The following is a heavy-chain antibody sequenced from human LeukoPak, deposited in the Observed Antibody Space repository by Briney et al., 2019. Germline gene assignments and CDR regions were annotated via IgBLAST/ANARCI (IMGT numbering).Heavy chain of an antibody. CDR2: IYTSGST. Sequence: SETLSLTCTVSGGSISSGSYYWSWIRQPAGKGLEWIGRIYTSGSTNYNPSLKSRITISVDMSKNQFSLKLSSVTAADTAVYYCARRLGSSGAFVSYWGQGTLVTVSS. J-gene: IGHJ4*02. V-gene: IGHV4-61*02. D-gene: IGHD3-22*01. CDR3: ARRLGSSGAFVSY. CDR1: GGSISSGSYY.